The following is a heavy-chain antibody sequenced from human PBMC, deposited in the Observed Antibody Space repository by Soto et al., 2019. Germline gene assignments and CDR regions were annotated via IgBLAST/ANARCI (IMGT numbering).Heavy chain of an antibody. CDR1: GFTFSSYA. CDR3: AKDPHDPSGIAAAGDPFDY. Sequence: GGSLRLSCAASGFTFSSYAMSWVRQAPGKGLEWVSAISGSGGSTYYADSVKGRFTISRDNSKNTLYLQMNSLRAEDTAVYYCAKDPHDPSGIAAAGDPFDYWGQGTLVTVSS. D-gene: IGHD6-13*01. CDR2: ISGSGGST. J-gene: IGHJ4*02. V-gene: IGHV3-23*01.